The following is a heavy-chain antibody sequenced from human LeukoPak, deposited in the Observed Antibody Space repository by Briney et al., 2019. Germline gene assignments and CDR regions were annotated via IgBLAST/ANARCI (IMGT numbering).Heavy chain of an antibody. V-gene: IGHV4-4*09. D-gene: IGHD1-1*01. Sequence: SETLSLTCTVSGGSISSYYWSWIRQPPGKGLEWIGYIYTSGSTNYNPSLKSRVTISVDTSKNQFSLKLSSVTAADTAVYYCARYTIRANVRGERYNWNEIYYYYYMDVWGKGTTVTVSS. CDR1: GGSISSYY. CDR2: IYTSGST. J-gene: IGHJ6*03. CDR3: ARYTIRANVRGERYNWNEIYYYYYMDV.